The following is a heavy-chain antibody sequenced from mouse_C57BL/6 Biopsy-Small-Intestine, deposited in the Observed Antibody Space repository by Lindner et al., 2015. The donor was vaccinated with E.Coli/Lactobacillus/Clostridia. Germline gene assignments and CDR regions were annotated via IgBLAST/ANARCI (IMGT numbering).Heavy chain of an antibody. Sequence: SVKVSCKASGGTFSSSAINWVRQAPGQGLAWMGGIIPGIGTAKYAQKFQGRVTITADESTSTAYMELSSLRSEDTALYYCARSYTKSSFTYDMWGQGTLVTVSS. CDR3: ARSYTKSSFTYDM. J-gene: IGHJ3*02. V-gene: IGHV1-55*01. CDR1: GGTFSSSA. D-gene: IGHD1-1*01. CDR2: IIPGIGTA.